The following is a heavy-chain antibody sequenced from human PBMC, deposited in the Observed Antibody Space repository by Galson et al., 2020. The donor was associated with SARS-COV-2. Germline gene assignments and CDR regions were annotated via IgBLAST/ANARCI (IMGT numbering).Heavy chain of an antibody. CDR3: ARDRKNGSASYAFDI. V-gene: IGHV3-9*01. CDR1: GFTFDDYA. Sequence: SLKISCAASGFTFDDYAMHWVRQVPGTGLEWVSGISGNSRNIDYADSVKGRFTISRDNAKNSLYLHMNNVTTEDTALYYCARDRKNGSASYAFDIWGQGTMVTVSS. D-gene: IGHD3-10*01. J-gene: IGHJ3*02. CDR2: ISGNSRNI.